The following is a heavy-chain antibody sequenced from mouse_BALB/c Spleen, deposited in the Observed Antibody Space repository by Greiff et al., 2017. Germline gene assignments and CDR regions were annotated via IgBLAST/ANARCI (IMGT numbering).Heavy chain of an antibody. CDR3: VRQGDYDGDWYFDV. Sequence: EVQVVESGGGLVQPKGSLKLSCAASGFTFNTYAMNWVRQAPGKGLEWVARIRSKSNNYATYYADSVKDRFTISRDDSQSMLYLQMNNLKTEDTAMYYCVRQGDYDGDWYFDVWGAGTTVTVSS. CDR1: GFTFNTYA. D-gene: IGHD2-4*01. J-gene: IGHJ1*01. CDR2: IRSKSNNYAT. V-gene: IGHV10-1*02.